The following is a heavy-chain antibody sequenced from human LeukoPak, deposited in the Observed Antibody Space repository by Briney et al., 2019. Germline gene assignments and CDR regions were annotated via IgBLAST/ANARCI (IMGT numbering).Heavy chain of an antibody. CDR3: ARDSTEIAVRGVPDY. CDR2: ISGSGGST. Sequence: GGSLRLSCAASGFTFSGYAMSWVRQAPGKGLEWVSAISGSGGSTYYADSVKGRFTISRDNSKNTLYLQMNSLRAEDTAVYYCARDSTEIAVRGVPDYWGQGTLVTVSS. J-gene: IGHJ4*02. V-gene: IGHV3-23*01. CDR1: GFTFSGYA. D-gene: IGHD3-10*01.